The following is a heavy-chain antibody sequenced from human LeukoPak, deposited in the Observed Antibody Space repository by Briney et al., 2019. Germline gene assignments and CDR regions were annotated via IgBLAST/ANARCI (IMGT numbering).Heavy chain of an antibody. CDR3: ARGGYSYGSLVVFDY. Sequence: PSETLSLTCSVSGDSISSSSYYWSWIRQPPGKGLEWIGYIYYSGSTTYNPSLTSRVTISVDTSKNQFSLRLSSVTAADTAVYYCARGGYSYGSLVVFDYWGQGTLVTVSS. J-gene: IGHJ4*02. V-gene: IGHV4-61*01. D-gene: IGHD5-18*01. CDR1: GDSISSSSYY. CDR2: IYYSGST.